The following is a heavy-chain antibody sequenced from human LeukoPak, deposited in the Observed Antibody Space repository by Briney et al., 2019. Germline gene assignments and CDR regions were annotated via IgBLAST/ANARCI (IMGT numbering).Heavy chain of an antibody. D-gene: IGHD3-16*02. J-gene: IGHJ5*02. V-gene: IGHV4-30-2*01. CDR1: GDSISGGAFS. Sequence: SQTLSLTCVVSGDSISGGAFSWRWIRQPPGQGLEWIGYIFHTGSTFYNPSLKSRVTISVDNSKNQFSLRLTSVTAADTAVYYCARELSFANAPGSWLDPWGQGTLVTVSS. CDR3: ARELSFANAPGSWLDP. CDR2: IFHTGST.